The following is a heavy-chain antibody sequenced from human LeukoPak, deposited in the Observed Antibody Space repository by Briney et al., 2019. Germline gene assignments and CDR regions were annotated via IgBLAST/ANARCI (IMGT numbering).Heavy chain of an antibody. CDR2: FSYSGST. CDR3: ARGPLDSGYTYFDY. CDR1: GGSVSSYY. V-gene: IGHV4-59*02. J-gene: IGHJ4*02. Sequence: SETLSLTCTVSGGSVSSYYWSWFRQPPGKGLEWIGYFSYSGSTNYNPSLKSRVTISVDTSKNQFSLKLSSVTAADTAVYYCARGPLDSGYTYFDYWGQGTLVSVAS. D-gene: IGHD5-12*01.